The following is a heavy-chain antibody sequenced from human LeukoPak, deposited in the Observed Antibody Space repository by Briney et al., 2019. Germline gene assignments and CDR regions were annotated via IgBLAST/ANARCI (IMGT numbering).Heavy chain of an antibody. Sequence: PSETLSLTCAVYGGSFSGYYWSWIRQPPGKGLEWIGEINHSGSTNYNPSLKSRVTISVDTSKNQFSLKLSSVTAADTAVYYCARQPHYDIMTGYRTYHFDYWGQGTLVTVSS. J-gene: IGHJ4*02. CDR2: INHSGST. CDR3: ARQPHYDIMTGYRTYHFDY. CDR1: GGSFSGYY. D-gene: IGHD3-9*01. V-gene: IGHV4-34*01.